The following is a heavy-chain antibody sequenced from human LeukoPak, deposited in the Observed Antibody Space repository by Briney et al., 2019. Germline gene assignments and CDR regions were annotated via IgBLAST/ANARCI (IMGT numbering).Heavy chain of an antibody. CDR2: ITNSGNSK. V-gene: IGHV3-48*04. CDR1: GFTFSSYA. CDR3: VRAMDS. Sequence: GGSLRLSCAASGFTFSSYAMSWVRQAPGKGLEWVSYITNSGNSKSYADSVKGRFTISRDNAKNSVYLQMYSLRAEDTAVYYCVRAMDSWGQGTLVTVSS. J-gene: IGHJ4*02.